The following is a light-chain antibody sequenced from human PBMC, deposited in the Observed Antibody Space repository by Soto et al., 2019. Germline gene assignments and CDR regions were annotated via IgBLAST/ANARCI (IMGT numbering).Light chain of an antibody. J-gene: IGKJ1*01. V-gene: IGKV1-17*01. CDR1: QRIRND. CDR2: EAS. CDR3: QQYGSSLWT. Sequence: IQMTQSPSALSASVGGRVTITCRASQRIRNDLGWYQQKSGKAPKLLIYEASTLQSGVPSRFSGSGSGTDFTLTISRLEPEDFAVYYCQQYGSSLWTFGEGTKVDIK.